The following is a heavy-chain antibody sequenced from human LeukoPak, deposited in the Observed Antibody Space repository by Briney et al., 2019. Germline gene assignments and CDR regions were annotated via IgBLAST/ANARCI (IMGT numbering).Heavy chain of an antibody. CDR3: AKDDHMDV. CDR1: GFTFSNYA. Sequence: GGSLRLSCAASGFTFSNYAMSWVRQAPGKGLEWVSTISGSGGRTHYADSVKGRFTISRDNSKNTLYLQMNSLRAEDMAAYYCAKDDHMDVWGKGTTVTVSS. V-gene: IGHV3-23*01. J-gene: IGHJ6*03. CDR2: ISGSGGRT.